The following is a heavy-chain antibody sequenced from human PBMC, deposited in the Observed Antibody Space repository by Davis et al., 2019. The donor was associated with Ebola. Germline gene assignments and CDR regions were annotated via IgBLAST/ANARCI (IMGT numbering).Heavy chain of an antibody. V-gene: IGHV3-23*01. CDR1: GFTFSSYA. CDR3: ARTKLGYCSGGSCLNWFDP. J-gene: IGHJ5*02. Sequence: GESLKISCAASGFTFSSYAMSWVRQAPGKGLEWVSAISGSGGSTYYADSVKGRFTISRDNSKNTLYLQMNSLRAEDTAVYYCARTKLGYCSGGSCLNWFDPWGQGTLVTVSS. CDR2: ISGSGGST. D-gene: IGHD2-15*01.